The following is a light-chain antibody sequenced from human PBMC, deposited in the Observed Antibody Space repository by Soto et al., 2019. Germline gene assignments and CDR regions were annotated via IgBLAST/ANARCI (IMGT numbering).Light chain of an antibody. V-gene: IGKV3-20*01. J-gene: IGKJ1*01. CDR1: QSVSNNY. CDR3: QQYGSSGT. CDR2: GAS. Sequence: ETLLTQYPCTLSLSPGERAPLSCRASQSVSNNYLAWYQQKPGQAPRLLIYGASNRATGIPDRFSGSGSGTDFTLTISRLEPEDFAVYYCQQYGSSGTFGQGTNVDI.